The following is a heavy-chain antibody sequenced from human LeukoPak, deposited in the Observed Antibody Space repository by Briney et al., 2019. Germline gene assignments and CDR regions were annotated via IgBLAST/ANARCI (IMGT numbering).Heavy chain of an antibody. CDR2: ISAYNGNT. Sequence: ASVKVSCKASGYTFTSYGISWVRQAPGQGLEWMGWISAYNGNTNYAQKLQGRVTMTTDTSTSTAYMELRSLRSDDTAVYYCARIPGPLYCSSTSCYPDYWGQGTLVTVSS. V-gene: IGHV1-18*01. CDR1: GYTFTSYG. D-gene: IGHD2-2*01. CDR3: ARIPGPLYCSSTSCYPDY. J-gene: IGHJ4*02.